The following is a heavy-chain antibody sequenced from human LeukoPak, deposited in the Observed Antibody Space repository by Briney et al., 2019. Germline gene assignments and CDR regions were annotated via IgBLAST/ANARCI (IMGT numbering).Heavy chain of an antibody. V-gene: IGHV3-53*01. D-gene: IGHD1-26*01. CDR1: GFTFSSYN. Sequence: GGSLRLSCAASGFTFSSYNMSWVRQAPGKGLEWVSVIYSGGSTYYADSVKGRFTISRDNSKNTLYLQMNSLRAEDTAVYYCARDRSGSYDYWGQGTLVTVSS. CDR3: ARDRSGSYDY. CDR2: IYSGGST. J-gene: IGHJ4*02.